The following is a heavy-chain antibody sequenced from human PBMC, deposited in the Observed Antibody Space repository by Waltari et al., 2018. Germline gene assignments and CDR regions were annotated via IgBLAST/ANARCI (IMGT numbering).Heavy chain of an antibody. J-gene: IGHJ4*02. CDR2: ISGSGGST. CDR1: GFTFSSYA. V-gene: IGHV3-23*01. CDR3: AKDFQQLPYYFDY. Sequence: EVQLLESGGGLVQPGGSLRISRAASGFTFSSYALSWVRQAPGKGLEWVSAISGSGGSTYYADSVKGRFTISRDNSKNTLYLQMNSLRAEDTAVYYCAKDFQQLPYYFDYWGQGTLVTVSS. D-gene: IGHD6-13*01.